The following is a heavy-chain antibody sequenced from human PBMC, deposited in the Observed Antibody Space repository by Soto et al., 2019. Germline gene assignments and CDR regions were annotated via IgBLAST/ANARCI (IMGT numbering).Heavy chain of an antibody. V-gene: IGHV4-59*01. J-gene: IGHJ4*02. CDR2: IYYSGST. CDR1: GGSISSYY. Sequence: SETLSLTCTVSGGSISSYYWSWIRQPPGKGLEWIGYIYYSGSTNYNPSLKSRVTISVDTSKNQFSLKLSSVTAADTAVYYCARADVDIVANDYWGQGTLVTVS. D-gene: IGHD5-12*01. CDR3: ARADVDIVANDY.